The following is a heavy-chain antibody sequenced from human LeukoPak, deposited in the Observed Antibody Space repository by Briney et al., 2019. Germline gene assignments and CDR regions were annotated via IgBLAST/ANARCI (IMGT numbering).Heavy chain of an antibody. Sequence: ASVKVSCKASGYSFTSYYMHWVRQAPGQGLEWMGIINPSGGSTSYAQKFQGRVTMTRDTSTTTVYVELSSLRSEDTAVYYCARESDSGYSSSFNWFDPWGQGTLVTVSS. CDR2: INPSGGST. D-gene: IGHD6-19*01. J-gene: IGHJ5*02. V-gene: IGHV1-46*01. CDR1: GYSFTSYY. CDR3: ARESDSGYSSSFNWFDP.